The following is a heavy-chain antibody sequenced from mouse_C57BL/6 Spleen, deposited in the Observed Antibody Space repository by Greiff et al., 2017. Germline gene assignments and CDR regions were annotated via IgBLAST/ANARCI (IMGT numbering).Heavy chain of an antibody. CDR1: GYTFTDYY. CDR2: IFPGIGMP. CDR3: ARSGYYYGSSYYFDY. V-gene: IGHV1-75*01. J-gene: IGHJ2*01. D-gene: IGHD1-1*01. Sequence: QVQLQQSGPELVKPGASVKISCKASGYTFTDYYINWVKQRPGQGLEWIGWIFPGIGMPYYNEKFKGKATLTVDKASSTAYMLLSSLTSEDSAVYFCARSGYYYGSSYYFDYWGQGTTLTVSS.